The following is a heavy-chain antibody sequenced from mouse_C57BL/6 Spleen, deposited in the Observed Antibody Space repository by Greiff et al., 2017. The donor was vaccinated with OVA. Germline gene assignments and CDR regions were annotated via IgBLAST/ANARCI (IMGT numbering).Heavy chain of an antibody. CDR2: IDPEDGET. CDR3: ARSEDYYAMDY. CDR1: GFNFKDYY. Sequence: VQLQQSGAELVKPGASVKLSCTASGFNFKDYYMHWVKQRTEQGLEWIGRIDPEDGETKYAPTFQGKATITADTSSNTAYLQLSSLTSEDTAVYYWARSEDYYAMDYWGQGTSVTVSS. J-gene: IGHJ4*01. V-gene: IGHV14-2*01.